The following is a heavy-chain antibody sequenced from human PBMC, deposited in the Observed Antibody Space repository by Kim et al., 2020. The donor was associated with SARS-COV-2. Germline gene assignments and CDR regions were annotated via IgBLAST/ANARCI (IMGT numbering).Heavy chain of an antibody. J-gene: IGHJ4*02. CDR3: AKNVPGKPLDY. CDR1: GFAFSTHA. D-gene: IGHD6-13*01. V-gene: IGHV3-23*01. CDR2: IGTGDDS. Sequence: GGSLRLSCAASGFAFSTHAMTWVRQAPGKGLEWVSTIGTGDDSYYADSVKGRFTISRDISKNTLYLQMNGLRTEDTAIYYCAKNVPGKPLDYWGQGTLVTVSS.